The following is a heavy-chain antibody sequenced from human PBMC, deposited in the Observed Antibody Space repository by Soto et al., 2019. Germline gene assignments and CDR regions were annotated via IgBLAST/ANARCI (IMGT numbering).Heavy chain of an antibody. CDR3: ARWGTTGGFDV. V-gene: IGHV3-33*05. CDR2: TSYDGSNN. J-gene: IGHJ4*02. CDR1: GFTFRSYV. D-gene: IGHD3-16*01. Sequence: QVKLVESGGGVVQPGTSLRLSCVGSGFTFRSYVIHWVRQAPGKGLEWVALTSYDGSNNFYGDSVKGRFTISRHNSRNTVELQMDSIRFEDTALYYCARWGTTGGFDVWGQGTLVSVSS.